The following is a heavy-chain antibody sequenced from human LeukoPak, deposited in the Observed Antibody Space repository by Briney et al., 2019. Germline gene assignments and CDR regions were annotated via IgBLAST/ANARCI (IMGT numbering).Heavy chain of an antibody. Sequence: PGGSLSLSCAASGFTFSSYAMNWARQAPGKGLECVSAISVSGASTYYADSVKGRFTISRDNSKNTLYLQMNSLRAEDTAIYYCAKAALRYQLLSSLDYWGQGTLVTVSS. J-gene: IGHJ4*02. CDR1: GFTFSSYA. D-gene: IGHD2-2*01. V-gene: IGHV3-23*01. CDR2: ISVSGAST. CDR3: AKAALRYQLLSSLDY.